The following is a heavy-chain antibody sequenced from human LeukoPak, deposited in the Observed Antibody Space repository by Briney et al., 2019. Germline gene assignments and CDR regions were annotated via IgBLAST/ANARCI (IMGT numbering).Heavy chain of an antibody. J-gene: IGHJ6*03. Sequence: ASVKVSCKASGGTFSSYAISWVRQAPGQGLEWMGGIIPIFGTANYAQKFQGRVTITTDESTSTAYMELSSLRSEDTAVYYCAREGPVTTPLVAMPPGGMDVWGKGTTVTVSS. CDR1: GGTFSSYA. V-gene: IGHV1-69*05. CDR2: IIPIFGTA. CDR3: AREGPVTTPLVAMPPGGMDV. D-gene: IGHD4-17*01.